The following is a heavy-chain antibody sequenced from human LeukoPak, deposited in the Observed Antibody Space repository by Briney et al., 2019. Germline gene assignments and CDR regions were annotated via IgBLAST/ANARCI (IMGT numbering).Heavy chain of an antibody. V-gene: IGHV3-74*01. CDR1: GLTFSNYW. CDR2: IKYDGSAT. J-gene: IGHJ4*02. CDR3: VRSAFHAGSGNYYDY. Sequence: GGSLRLSCAASGLTFSNYWMHWIRHVPGKGLVWVSHIKYDGSATNYADSVKGRFTISRDNSKNMLYLQMNSLRAEDTAVYYCVRSAFHAGSGNYYDYWGQGTLVTVSS. D-gene: IGHD3-22*01.